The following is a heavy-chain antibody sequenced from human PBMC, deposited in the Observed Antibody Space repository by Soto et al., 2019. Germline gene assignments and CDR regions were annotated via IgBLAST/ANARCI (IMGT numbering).Heavy chain of an antibody. CDR1: GVSISSSSYY. D-gene: IGHD5-12*01. CDR2: MFYSGST. CDR3: ARRRIKLEYDAFDI. Sequence: QLQLQESGPGLVKPSETLSLTCTVSGVSISSSSYYWGWIRQPPGKGLEWIGSMFYSGSTYYNPSLRSRVTISIDTSKNQFSLKLNSVTAADTAVYYCARRRIKLEYDAFDIWGQGTMVTVSS. V-gene: IGHV4-39*01. J-gene: IGHJ3*02.